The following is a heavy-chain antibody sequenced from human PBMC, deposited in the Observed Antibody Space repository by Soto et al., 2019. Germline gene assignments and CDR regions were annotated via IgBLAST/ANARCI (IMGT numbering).Heavy chain of an antibody. D-gene: IGHD6-13*01. Sequence: PSETLSLTCTVSGGSISSSSYYWGWIRQPPGKGLEWIGSIYYSGSTYYNPSFKSRVTISVDTSKNQFSLKLSSVTAADTAVYYCARRMSWYRLNSFDYWGQGTLVTVSS. CDR3: ARRMSWYRLNSFDY. CDR1: GGSISSSSYY. V-gene: IGHV4-39*01. J-gene: IGHJ4*02. CDR2: IYYSGST.